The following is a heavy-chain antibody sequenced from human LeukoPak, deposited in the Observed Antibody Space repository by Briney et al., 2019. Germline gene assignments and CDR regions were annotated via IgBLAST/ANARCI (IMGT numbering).Heavy chain of an antibody. D-gene: IGHD3-10*01. J-gene: IGHJ5*02. V-gene: IGHV4-39*01. CDR2: IHYTGST. CDR1: DSISTNGYY. Sequence: SETLSLTCTVDSISTNGYYWGWIRQPPGKGLEWIGSIHYTGSTYYNPSLESRVTVSVDTSKNQFSLKLSSVTAADTAVYYCARLGWLYGSGSMNWFDPWGQGTLVTVST. CDR3: ARLGWLYGSGSMNWFDP.